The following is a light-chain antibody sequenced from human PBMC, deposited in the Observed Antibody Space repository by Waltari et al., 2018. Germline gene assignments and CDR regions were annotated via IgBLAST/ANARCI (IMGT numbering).Light chain of an antibody. CDR1: QSVSSSY. Sequence: EIVLTQSPGTLSLSPGERATLPCRASQSVSSSYFAWYQQKPGQAPRLLIYGASSRATGVPDRFSGRGSGTDFTLTISRLEPEDFVVYYCQQYGSSPLTFGQGTKVEIK. J-gene: IGKJ1*01. V-gene: IGKV3-20*01. CDR2: GAS. CDR3: QQYGSSPLT.